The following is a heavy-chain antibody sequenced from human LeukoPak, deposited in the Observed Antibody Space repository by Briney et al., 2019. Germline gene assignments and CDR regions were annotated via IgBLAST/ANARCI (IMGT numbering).Heavy chain of an antibody. Sequence: SETLSLTCTVSGGPISSYYWSWLRKPPGKGLEWIGYIYYRGSTNHNPSLKRRVTISVDTSQKQVSLKMNSVTGAGPAVDYWGIGHGSSRAFDLWGQGTIVTLPS. CDR2: IYYRGST. J-gene: IGHJ3*01. D-gene: IGHD3-10*01. CDR1: GGPISSYY. V-gene: IGHV4-59*13. CDR3: GIGHGSSRAFDL.